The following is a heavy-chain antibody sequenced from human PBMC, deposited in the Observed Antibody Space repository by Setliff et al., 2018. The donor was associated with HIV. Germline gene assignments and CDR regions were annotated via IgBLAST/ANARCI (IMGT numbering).Heavy chain of an antibody. CDR1: GVTVSSYS. CDR2: ISSSGTTI. V-gene: IGHV3-48*04. Sequence: PGGSLRLSCAASGVTVSSYSMNWVRQAPGKGLEWVSYISSSGTTIYYADSVKGRFTISRDNAKNSLYLQMNSLRAEDTAVYYCARPNYYDSSGSFDYWGQGTLVTVSS. CDR3: ARPNYYDSSGSFDY. J-gene: IGHJ4*02. D-gene: IGHD3-22*01.